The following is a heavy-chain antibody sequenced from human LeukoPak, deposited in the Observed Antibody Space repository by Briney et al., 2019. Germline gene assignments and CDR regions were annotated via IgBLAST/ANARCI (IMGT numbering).Heavy chain of an antibody. CDR2: ISSSSSYI. CDR1: GFTFSSYS. J-gene: IGHJ4*02. CDR3: ARASRGGRYYFDY. D-gene: IGHD1-1*01. V-gene: IGHV3-21*01. Sequence: GGSLRLSCAASGFTFSSYSMNWVRQAPGKGLEWVSSISSSSSYIYYADSVKGRFTISRDNAKNSLYLQMNSLRAEDTAVYYCARASRGGRYYFDYWGQGTLVTVSS.